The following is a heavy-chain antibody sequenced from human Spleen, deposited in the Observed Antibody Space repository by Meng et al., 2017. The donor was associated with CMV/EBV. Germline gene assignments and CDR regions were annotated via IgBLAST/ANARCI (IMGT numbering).Heavy chain of an antibody. J-gene: IGHJ6*02. D-gene: IGHD5-12*01. CDR3: ANVDYHYYYAMDV. Sequence: GESLKISCAASGFTFSTSWMSWVRQAPGKGLEWVANIREDGSSKYYADPVKGRFTISRDNAKNSVYLQMSSLRVEDTAIYYCANVDYHYYYAMDVWGLGTTVTVSS. CDR2: IREDGSSK. V-gene: IGHV3-7*01. CDR1: GFTFSTSW.